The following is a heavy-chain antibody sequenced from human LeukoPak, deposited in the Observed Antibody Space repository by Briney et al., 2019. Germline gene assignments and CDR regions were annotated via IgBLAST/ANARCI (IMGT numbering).Heavy chain of an antibody. V-gene: IGHV4-59*01. Sequence: SETLSLTCAVSGGSLTGYFWTWIRQPPGKGLEWIGHFYYSGSTYYNPSLESRVSISIDTSKTQFSLELNSVTGADTAVYYCARRFSTGPFDYWGQGILVTVSS. CDR1: GGSLTGYF. D-gene: IGHD2-2*01. J-gene: IGHJ4*02. CDR3: ARRFSTGPFDY. CDR2: FYYSGST.